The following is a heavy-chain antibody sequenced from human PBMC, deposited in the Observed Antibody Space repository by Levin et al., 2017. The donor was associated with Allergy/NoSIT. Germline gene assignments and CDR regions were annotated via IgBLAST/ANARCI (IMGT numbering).Heavy chain of an antibody. D-gene: IGHD6-13*01. CDR1: GGSISSYY. Sequence: SSETLSLTCTVSGGSISSYYWSWIRQPAGKGLEWIGRIYTSGSTNYNPSLKSRVTMSVDTSKNQFSLKLSSVTAADTAVYYCARDEIAAAGTYAYYDYGMDVWGQGTTVTVSS. V-gene: IGHV4-4*07. CDR3: ARDEIAAAGTYAYYDYGMDV. CDR2: IYTSGST. J-gene: IGHJ6*02.